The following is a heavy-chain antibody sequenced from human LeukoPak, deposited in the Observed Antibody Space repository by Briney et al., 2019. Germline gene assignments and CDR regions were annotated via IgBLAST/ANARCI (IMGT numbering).Heavy chain of an antibody. V-gene: IGHV1-2*02. Sequence: ASVKVSCKASGYTFTGYYMHWVRQAPGQGLEWMGWINPNSGGTNYAQKFQGRVTMTRDTSISTAYMELSRLRSDDTAVYYCAREELWFGELSCLDYWGQGIQATVSS. CDR2: INPNSGGT. CDR3: AREELWFGELSCLDY. CDR1: GYTFTGYY. D-gene: IGHD3-10*01. J-gene: IGHJ4*02.